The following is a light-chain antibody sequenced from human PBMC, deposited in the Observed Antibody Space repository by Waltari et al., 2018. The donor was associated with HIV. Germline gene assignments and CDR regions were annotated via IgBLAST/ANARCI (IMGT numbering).Light chain of an antibody. V-gene: IGLV2-14*03. CDR1: ASDVGAYNR. CDR2: DVN. J-gene: IGLJ2*01. CDR3: SSYTRSSTVI. Sequence: QSALSQPASVSGFPEQSITISCTGTASDVGAYNRVSWYQQVPNKAPKLRIYDVNQRPSGVSSRFSGSKSGNTASLTISGLQAYDEADYYCSSYTRSSTVIFGVGTKVAVL.